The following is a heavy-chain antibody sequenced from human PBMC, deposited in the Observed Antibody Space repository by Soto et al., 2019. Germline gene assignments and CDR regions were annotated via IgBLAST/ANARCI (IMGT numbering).Heavy chain of an antibody. J-gene: IGHJ3*02. CDR2: IIPIFGTA. Sequence: SVKVSCKASGGTFSSYAISWVRQAPGQGLEWMGGIIPIFGTANYAQKFQGRVTITADESTSTAYMELSSLRSEDTAVYYCGSVSAKNYDFWSGYRPYDAFDIWGQGTMVTVSS. CDR3: GSVSAKNYDFWSGYRPYDAFDI. D-gene: IGHD3-3*01. CDR1: GGTFSSYA. V-gene: IGHV1-69*13.